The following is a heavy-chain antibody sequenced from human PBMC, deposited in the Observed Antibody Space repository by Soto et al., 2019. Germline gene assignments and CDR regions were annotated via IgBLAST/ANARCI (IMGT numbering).Heavy chain of an antibody. CDR1: GYTFTSYY. V-gene: IGHV1-46*01. J-gene: IGHJ4*02. CDR3: ARDGVTGNFDY. D-gene: IGHD2-21*02. Sequence: GASVKVSCKASGYTFTSYYMHWVRQAPGQGLEWMGIINPSGGSTSYAQKFQGRVTMTRNTSTSTVYMELSSLRSEDTAVYYCARDGVTGNFDYWGQGTLVTVSS. CDR2: INPSGGST.